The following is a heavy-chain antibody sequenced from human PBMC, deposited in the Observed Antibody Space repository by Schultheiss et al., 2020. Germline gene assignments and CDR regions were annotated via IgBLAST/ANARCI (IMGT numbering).Heavy chain of an antibody. CDR3: AKEERADFDSRGYNYAFDY. J-gene: IGHJ4*02. CDR1: GFTFNNYA. D-gene: IGHD3-22*01. CDR2: ISGTGEST. V-gene: IGHV3-23*01. Sequence: GGSLRLSCAASGFTFNNYAMNWVRQAPGKVLEWVSSISGTGESTYFADSVKVRVTISRDNSKNTLYLQMNNLRAEDTAQYYCAKEERADFDSRGYNYAFDYWGQGSLVTVSS.